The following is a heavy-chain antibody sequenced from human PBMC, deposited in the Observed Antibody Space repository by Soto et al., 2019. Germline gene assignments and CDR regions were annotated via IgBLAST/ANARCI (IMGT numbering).Heavy chain of an antibody. Sequence: PGGSLRLSCAASGFTFSDNYMSWIRQAPGKGLEWISYISRSGGSIKYADSVKGRFTISRDNAKNSLYLQMNGLRAEDTAVYYCATSPERNVVTFGGVIVLPPDYWGQGTLVTVSS. CDR1: GFTFSDNY. V-gene: IGHV3-11*01. CDR3: ATSPERNVVTFGGVIVLPPDY. D-gene: IGHD3-16*02. J-gene: IGHJ4*02. CDR2: ISRSGGSI.